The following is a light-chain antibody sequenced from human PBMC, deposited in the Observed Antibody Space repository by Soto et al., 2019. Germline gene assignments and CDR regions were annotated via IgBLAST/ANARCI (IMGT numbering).Light chain of an antibody. CDR1: SSDVGGYNY. CDR3: SSSTSSTDYV. V-gene: IGLV2-14*01. CDR2: EVS. Sequence: QSALTQPASVSGSPGQSITIACTGTSSDVGGYNYVSWYQLHPGKAPKLMVYEVSNRPSGVSNRFSGSKSGNTASLTISGLQAEDEADYYCSSSTSSTDYVFGTGTKLTV. J-gene: IGLJ1*01.